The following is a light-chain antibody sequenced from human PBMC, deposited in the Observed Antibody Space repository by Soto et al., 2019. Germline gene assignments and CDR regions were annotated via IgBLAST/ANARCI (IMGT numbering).Light chain of an antibody. CDR2: GNS. J-gene: IGLJ3*02. CDR1: SSNIGAGYD. V-gene: IGLV1-40*01. Sequence: QSVLTQPPSVSGAPGQRVTISCTGSSSNIGAGYDVHWYQQLPGTAPKLLIYGNSNRPSGVPDRFSGSKSGTSASRATTWLLAEDEAVYFCQSCEGRLGAGVFGGGTQLPVL. CDR3: QSCEGRLGAGV.